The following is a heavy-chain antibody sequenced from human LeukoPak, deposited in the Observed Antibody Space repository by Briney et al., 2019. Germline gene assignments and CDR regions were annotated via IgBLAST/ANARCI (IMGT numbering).Heavy chain of an antibody. V-gene: IGHV3-11*01. J-gene: IGHJ4*02. Sequence: PGGSLRLSCAASGFTFSDYYMSWIRQAPGKGLEWISYITSSGSTVYYTDSVKGRFTISRDNSKNSLYLQMNSLRAEDTAVYYCARGTRSVAEVYSYWGQGTLVTVSS. CDR1: GFTFSDYY. CDR3: ARGTRSVAEVYSY. CDR2: ITSSGSTV. D-gene: IGHD6-19*01.